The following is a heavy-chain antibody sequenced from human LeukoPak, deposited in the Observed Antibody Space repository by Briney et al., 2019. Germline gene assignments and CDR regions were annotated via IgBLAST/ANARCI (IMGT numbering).Heavy chain of an antibody. CDR3: ATGPDYYNSSSYYPYY. J-gene: IGHJ4*02. Sequence: SQTLSLTCTVSGGSISSGGYYWSWIRQPPGKGLEWIGEINHSGSTNYNPSLKSRVTISVDTSKNQFSLKLSSVTAADTAVYYCATGPDYYNSSSYYPYYWGQGTLVTVSS. D-gene: IGHD3-22*01. CDR1: GGSISSGGYY. V-gene: IGHV4-31*03. CDR2: INHSGST.